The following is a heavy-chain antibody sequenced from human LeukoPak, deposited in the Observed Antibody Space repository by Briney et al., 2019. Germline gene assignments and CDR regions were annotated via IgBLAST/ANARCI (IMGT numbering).Heavy chain of an antibody. D-gene: IGHD2-8*01. J-gene: IGHJ6*02. CDR3: ARHKGSSSMMDV. CDR1: GGSISSSAYY. CDR2: MYYSGST. Sequence: SETLSLTCTVSGGSISSSAYYWGWIRQPPGKGLEWIGNMYYSGSTYYNPSLKSRVTISADRSKSQFSLKLSSVTAADTALYYCARHKGSSSMMDVWGQGTTVTVSS. V-gene: IGHV4-39*01.